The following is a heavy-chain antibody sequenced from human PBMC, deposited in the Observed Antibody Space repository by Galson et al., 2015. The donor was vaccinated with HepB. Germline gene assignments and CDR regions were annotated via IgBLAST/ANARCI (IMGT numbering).Heavy chain of an antibody. CDR3: AKDPRYCSGGSCYYYGMDV. V-gene: IGHV3-23*01. CDR1: GFAFNSYA. J-gene: IGHJ6*02. Sequence: SLRLSCAASGFAFNSYAVHWVRQAPGKGLEWVSAISGSGGSTYYADSVKGRFTISRDNSKNTLYLQMNSLRAEDTAVYYCAKDPRYCSGGSCYYYGMDVWGQGTTVTVSS. D-gene: IGHD2-15*01. CDR2: ISGSGGST.